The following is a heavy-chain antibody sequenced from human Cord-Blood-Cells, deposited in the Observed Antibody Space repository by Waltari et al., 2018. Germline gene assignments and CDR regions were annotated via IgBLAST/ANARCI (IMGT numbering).Heavy chain of an antibody. CDR3: ATLSPIVGAFDY. CDR1: GYTLPELF. CDR2: FDPEDGET. V-gene: IGHV1-24*01. J-gene: IGHJ4*02. D-gene: IGHD1-26*01. Sequence: QGQLVQSGDEVREPGASIEGSCEVSGYTLPELFMNWVRQAPGKGLEWMGGFDPEDGETIYAQKFQGRVTMTEDTSTDTAYMELSSLRSEDTAVYYCATLSPIVGAFDYWGQGTLVTVSS.